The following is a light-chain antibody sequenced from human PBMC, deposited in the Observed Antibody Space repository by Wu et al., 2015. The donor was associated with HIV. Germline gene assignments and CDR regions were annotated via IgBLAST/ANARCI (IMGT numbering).Light chain of an antibody. CDR1: QSITNW. CDR2: QAS. J-gene: IGKJ1*01. Sequence: DIQMTQSPPTLSASVGDRVTITCRASQSITNWLAWYQQKPGKAPNLLIYQASSLESGVPSRFSGSGSGTEFTLTISSLQPEDSATYYCQQYNSYSWTFGQGTKVEIK. V-gene: IGKV1-5*03. CDR3: QQYNSYSWT.